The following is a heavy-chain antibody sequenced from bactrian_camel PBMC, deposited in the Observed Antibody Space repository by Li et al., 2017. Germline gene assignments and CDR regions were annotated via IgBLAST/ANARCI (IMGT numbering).Heavy chain of an antibody. CDR1: GGYAYSGYC. D-gene: IGHD2*01. Sequence: HVQLVESGGGTVQAGGSLRLSCTATGGYAYSGYCLGWYRQVPGKEREGIASTYVITGSKYYASSVQGRFSISRDSAKNMVYLQMNSLKPEDTGMYYCAARGPYCYTKLSVRDFTYWGQGTQVTV. J-gene: IGHJ6*01. CDR3: AARGPYCYTKLSVRDFTY. CDR2: TYVITGSK. V-gene: IGHV3S1*01.